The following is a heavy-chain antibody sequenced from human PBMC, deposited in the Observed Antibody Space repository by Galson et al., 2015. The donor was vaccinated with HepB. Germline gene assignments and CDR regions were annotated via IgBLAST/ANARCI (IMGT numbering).Heavy chain of an antibody. D-gene: IGHD2-2*01. CDR2: INPGDFYT. Sequence: QSGAEVKKPGESLRISCKGSGYSFTNYWIAWVRQMPGKGLEWMGIINPGDFYTRYSPSFQGQVTISADKSTSTAYLQWSSLKASDTAMYYCASKGYGSSNSCRNGFIWGQGTLVTVFS. J-gene: IGHJ3*02. CDR1: GYSFTNYW. V-gene: IGHV5-51*01. CDR3: ASKGYGSSNSCRNGFI.